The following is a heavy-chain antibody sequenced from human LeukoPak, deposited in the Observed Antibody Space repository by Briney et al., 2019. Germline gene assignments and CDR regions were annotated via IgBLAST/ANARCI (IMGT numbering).Heavy chain of an antibody. CDR3: AKDPRTLSYYFDY. CDR1: GFTFSTYG. D-gene: IGHD1-14*01. Sequence: GGSLRLSCAASGFTFSTYGMHWVRQAPGKGLEWVAFIRYDGSNKDYADSVKGRFTISRDNSRDTLYLQMNSLRAEDTAVYYCAKDPRTLSYYFDYWGQGTLVTVSS. CDR2: IRYDGSNK. V-gene: IGHV3-30*02. J-gene: IGHJ4*02.